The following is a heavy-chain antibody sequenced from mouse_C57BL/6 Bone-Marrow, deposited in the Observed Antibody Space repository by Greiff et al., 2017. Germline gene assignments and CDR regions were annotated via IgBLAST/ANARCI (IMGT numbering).Heavy chain of an antibody. J-gene: IGHJ4*01. CDR2: INPNYGTT. D-gene: IGHD2-4*01. V-gene: IGHV1-39*01. CDR1: GYSFTDYN. CDR3: ARGYDYDYAMDY. Sequence: VQLKESGPELVKPGASVKISCKASGYSFTDYNMNWVKQSNGKSLEWIGVINPNYGTTSYNQKFKGKATLTVDKSSSTAYMQLNSLTSEDSAVYYGARGYDYDYAMDYWGQGTSVTVSS.